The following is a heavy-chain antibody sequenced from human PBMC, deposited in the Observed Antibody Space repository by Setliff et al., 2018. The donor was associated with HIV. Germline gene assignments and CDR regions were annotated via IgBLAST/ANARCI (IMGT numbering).Heavy chain of an antibody. J-gene: IGHJ3*02. D-gene: IGHD3-10*01. V-gene: IGHV3-7*04. CDR1: GFTFSSSW. CDR2: MNRDGSEK. Sequence: PGGSLRLSCAASGFTFSSSWMTWVRQAPGGGLEYVAGMNRDGSEKGYADSVKGRFSISRDNAKNSLYLQMSSLRTEDTAVYFCARDPAFGAFDIWGQGTMVTVSS. CDR3: ARDPAFGAFDI.